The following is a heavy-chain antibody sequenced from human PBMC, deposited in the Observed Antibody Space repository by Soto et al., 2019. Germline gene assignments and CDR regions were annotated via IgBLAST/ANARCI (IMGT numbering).Heavy chain of an antibody. Sequence: QVQLVQSGAEVKKPGASVKVSCKASGYTFTSYGISWVRQAPGQGLEWMGWISAYNGNTNYAQKLQGRVTMTTDTSTSTAYMELRSLRSDDTAVYYCARISLGYYDSSGYNLGYYYYGMDVWGQGTTVTVSS. CDR1: GYTFTSYG. CDR3: ARISLGYYDSSGYNLGYYYYGMDV. V-gene: IGHV1-18*01. D-gene: IGHD3-22*01. CDR2: ISAYNGNT. J-gene: IGHJ6*02.